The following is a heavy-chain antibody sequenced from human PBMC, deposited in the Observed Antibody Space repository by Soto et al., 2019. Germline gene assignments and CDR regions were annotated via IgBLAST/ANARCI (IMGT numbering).Heavy chain of an antibody. CDR1: GYNFNTYA. Sequence: QVHLVQSGAEVKKPGASVNVSCKASGYNFNTYAITWVRQAAGQGLEWMGYITAYSGNTYYARHLQGRVTMTTDTSATTAYMGLTNLTSDDAAIYFCARGPVPEKYWGQGNLLMVSS. CDR2: ITAYSGNT. D-gene: IGHD4-17*01. CDR3: ARGPVPEKY. V-gene: IGHV1-18*01. J-gene: IGHJ4*02.